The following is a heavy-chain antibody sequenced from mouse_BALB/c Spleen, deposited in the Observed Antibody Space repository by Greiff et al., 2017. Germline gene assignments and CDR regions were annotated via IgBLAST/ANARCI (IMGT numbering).Heavy chain of an antibody. V-gene: IGHV7-3*02. J-gene: IGHJ2*01. CDR2: IRNKANGYTT. CDR1: GFTFTDYY. CDR3: ARDGTYGYYFDY. Sequence: EVKVVESGGGLVQPGGSLRLSCATSGFTFTDYYMSWVRQPPGKALEWLGFIRNKANGYTTEYSASVKGRFTISRDNSQSILYLQMNTLRAEDSATYYCARDGTYGYYFDYWGQGTTLTVSS. D-gene: IGHD2-2*01.